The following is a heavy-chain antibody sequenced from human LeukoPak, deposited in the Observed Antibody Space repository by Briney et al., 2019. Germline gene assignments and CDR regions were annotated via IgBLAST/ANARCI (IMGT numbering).Heavy chain of an antibody. J-gene: IGHJ4*02. CDR3: ARRKQRLNMDY. V-gene: IGHV3-11*06. D-gene: IGHD6-25*01. Sequence: GGSLRLSCAASGFTFSEYYMSWIRQAPGKGLEWVSYISSSSSYTNYADSVKGRFTISRDNAKNSLYLQMNSLRAEDTAVYYCARRKQRLNMDYWGQGTLVTVSS. CDR2: ISSSSSYT. CDR1: GFTFSEYY.